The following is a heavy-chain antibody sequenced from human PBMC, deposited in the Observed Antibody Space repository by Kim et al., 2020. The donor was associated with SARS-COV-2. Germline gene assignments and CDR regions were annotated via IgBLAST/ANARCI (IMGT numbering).Heavy chain of an antibody. J-gene: IGHJ4*02. CDR1: GYSFTSYW. V-gene: IGHV5-51*01. Sequence: GESLKISCKGSGYSFTSYWIGWVRQMPGKGLEWMGIIYPGDSDTRYSPSFQGQVTISADKSISTAYLQWSSLKASDTAMYYCARLVVGATTTVYYFDYWGQGTLVTVSS. CDR3: ARLVVGATTTVYYFDY. D-gene: IGHD1-26*01. CDR2: IYPGDSDT.